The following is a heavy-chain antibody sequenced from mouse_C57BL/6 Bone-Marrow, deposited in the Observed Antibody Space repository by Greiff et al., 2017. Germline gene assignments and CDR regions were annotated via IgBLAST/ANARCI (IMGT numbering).Heavy chain of an antibody. D-gene: IGHD2-14*01. CDR2: IDPENGDT. CDR3: TSVRYWYCDV. Sequence: EVQLQQPGAELVRPGASVKLSCTASGFNIKDDYMHWVKQRPEQGLEWIGWIDPENGDTEYATKFQGKATITVDTSSNTAYLQRSSLTSEDTAVYDCTSVRYWYCDVWGTGTTVSVTS. V-gene: IGHV14-4*01. J-gene: IGHJ1*03. CDR1: GFNIKDDY.